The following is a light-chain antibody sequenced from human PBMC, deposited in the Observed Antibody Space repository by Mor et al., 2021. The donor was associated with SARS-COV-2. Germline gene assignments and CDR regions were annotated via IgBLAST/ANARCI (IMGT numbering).Light chain of an antibody. J-gene: IGLJ3*02. CDR1: SIDVGGFDL. CDR3: CSYAGSSIVV. V-gene: IGLV2-23*02. CDR2: EVS. Sequence: ITISCTGSSIDVGGFDLVSWYQHHPGKAPKFLIYEVSKRPSGVPNRFSGSKSGNTASLIISGLQAEDEAQYYCCSYAGSSIVVFGGGTKLTVL.